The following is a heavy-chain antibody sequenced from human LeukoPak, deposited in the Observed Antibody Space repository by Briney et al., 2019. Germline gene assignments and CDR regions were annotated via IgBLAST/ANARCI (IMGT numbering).Heavy chain of an antibody. J-gene: IGHJ4*02. CDR2: IYTSGST. CDR1: GGSISSGSYY. Sequence: SETLSLTCTDSGGSISSGSYYWSWIRQPAGKGLEWIGRIYTSGSTNYNPSLKSRVTISVDTSKNQFSLKLSSVTAADTAVYYCARDAMVRGVSYWGQGTLVTVSS. V-gene: IGHV4-61*02. D-gene: IGHD3-10*01. CDR3: ARDAMVRGVSY.